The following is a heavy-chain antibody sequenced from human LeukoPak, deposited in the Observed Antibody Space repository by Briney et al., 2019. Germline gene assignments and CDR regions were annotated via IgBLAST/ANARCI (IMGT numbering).Heavy chain of an antibody. V-gene: IGHV1-18*01. CDR3: ARTPGMVVVKTFYCMDV. D-gene: IGHD3-22*01. J-gene: IGHJ6*02. CDR1: GYTFTSDG. CDR2: IGTYKGNT. Sequence: VASVKVSCKTSGYTFTSDGISWVRQAPGQGLEWMGWIGTYKGNTNYAQMFQGRVTMTTDTSTSTAYMELKNLRSDDTAVCYCARTPGMVVVKTFYCMDVWGQGTTVTVSS.